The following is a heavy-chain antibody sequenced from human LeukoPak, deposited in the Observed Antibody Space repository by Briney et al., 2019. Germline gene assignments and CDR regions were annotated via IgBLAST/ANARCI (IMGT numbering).Heavy chain of an antibody. Sequence: KPSETLSLTCTVSGGSISSSSYYWGWIRQPPGKGLEWIGSIYYSGSTYYNPSLKSRVTISVDTSKNQFSLTLSSVTAADTAVYYCARVGGQSGDFDYWGQGTLVTVSS. J-gene: IGHJ4*02. CDR3: ARVGGQSGDFDY. CDR1: GGSISSSSYY. D-gene: IGHD2-15*01. CDR2: IYYSGST. V-gene: IGHV4-39*07.